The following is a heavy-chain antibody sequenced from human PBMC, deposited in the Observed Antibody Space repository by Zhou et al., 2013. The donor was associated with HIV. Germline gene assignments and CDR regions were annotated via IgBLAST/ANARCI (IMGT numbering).Heavy chain of an antibody. D-gene: IGHD2-2*01. V-gene: IGHV1-69*05. J-gene: IGHJ6*03. CDR1: GGTFTIYD. CDR2: SDGMVTTT. CDR3: ARESGVSAALENLGYYHYYMDV. Sequence: QVQLVQSGAEVKRPGSSVKVSCKASGGTFTIYDVSWVRQAPGQGLEWIGDSDGMVTTTNYAQKLQGRVTITMDESTSTAYMELSRLTSEDTAVYYCARESGVSAALENLGYYHYYMDVWARGPRSPSP.